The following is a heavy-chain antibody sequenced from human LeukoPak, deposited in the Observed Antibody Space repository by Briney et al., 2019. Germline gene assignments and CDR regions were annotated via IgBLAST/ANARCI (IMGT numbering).Heavy chain of an antibody. CDR1: GDSVSSKNGA. CDR3: ARDFWTTGWHTLDY. J-gene: IGHJ4*02. CDR2: TYYRSKWYN. Sequence: SQTLSLTCVVSGDSVSSKNGAWNWIRQSPSRGLEWLGRTYYRSKWYNDYAESIEGRMTISQDTSKNQYSLHLNSVTPDDTAVYYCARDFWTTGWHTLDYWGQGTLVTVSS. V-gene: IGHV6-1*01. D-gene: IGHD6-19*01.